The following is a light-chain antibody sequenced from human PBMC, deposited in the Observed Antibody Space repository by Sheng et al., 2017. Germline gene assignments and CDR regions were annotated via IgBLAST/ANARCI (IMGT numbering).Light chain of an antibody. V-gene: IGKV1-9*01. CDR2: GAS. CDR3: QKINSAPYT. J-gene: IGKJ2*01. CDR1: QGMGSY. Sequence: DIQLTQSPSFLSASVGDRVTITCRASQGMGSYLAWYQQKPGKVPELLIYGASTLQSGVPSRFSGSGSGTEFTLTISSLQPEDFATYYCQKINSAPYTFGQGTKLEIK.